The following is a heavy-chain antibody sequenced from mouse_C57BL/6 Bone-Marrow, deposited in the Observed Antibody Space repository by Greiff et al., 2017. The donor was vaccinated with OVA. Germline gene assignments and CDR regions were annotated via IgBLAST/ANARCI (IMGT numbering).Heavy chain of an antibody. CDR3: ARGGILRYDY. V-gene: IGHV1-64*01. CDR2: IHPNSGST. Sequence: VQLQQPGAELVKPGASVKLSCKASGYTFTSYWMHWVKQRPGQGLEWIGMIHPNSGSTNYKEKFKSKATLTVDKSSSTAYMQLSSLTSEDSAVYYCARGGILRYDYWGQGTTLTVSS. J-gene: IGHJ2*01. D-gene: IGHD1-1*01. CDR1: GYTFTSYW.